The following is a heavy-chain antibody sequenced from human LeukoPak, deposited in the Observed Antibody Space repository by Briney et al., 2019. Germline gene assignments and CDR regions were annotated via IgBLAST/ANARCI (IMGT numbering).Heavy chain of an antibody. Sequence: GGSLRLSCAASGFTFDDYTMHWVRQAPGKGLEWVSLISWDGGSTYYADSVKGRFTISRDNAKNSLYLQMNSLRAEDTAVYYCAKDGMVRGVIKSPSFDYWGQGTLVTVSS. D-gene: IGHD3-10*01. V-gene: IGHV3-43*01. CDR1: GFTFDDYT. J-gene: IGHJ4*02. CDR2: ISWDGGST. CDR3: AKDGMVRGVIKSPSFDY.